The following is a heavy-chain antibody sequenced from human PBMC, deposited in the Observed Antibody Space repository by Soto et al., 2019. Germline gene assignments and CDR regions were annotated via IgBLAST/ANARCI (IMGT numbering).Heavy chain of an antibody. J-gene: IGHJ3*02. Sequence: QITLKESGPTLVKPTQTLMLTCTFSGFSLSTSKVGVGWVRQPPGNALEWLALMYWDDDKRYSPSLNKRLTTTKDTSKNQVVLTMTNMDPLDTATYSCAHTSPPAFDIWGQGTMVTVSS. CDR3: AHTSPPAFDI. CDR1: GFSLSTSKVG. V-gene: IGHV2-5*02. CDR2: MYWDDDK.